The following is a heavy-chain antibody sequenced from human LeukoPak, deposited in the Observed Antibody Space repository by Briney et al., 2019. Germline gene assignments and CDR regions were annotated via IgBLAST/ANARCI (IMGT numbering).Heavy chain of an antibody. Sequence: SETLSLTCAVYGGSFSGYYWSWIRQPPGKGLEWIGEINHSGSTNYNPSLKSRVTISVDTSKNQFSLKLSSVTAADTAVCYCARGLYYAFDIWGQGTMVTVSS. V-gene: IGHV4-34*01. J-gene: IGHJ3*02. D-gene: IGHD2-15*01. CDR2: INHSGST. CDR1: GGSFSGYY. CDR3: ARGLYYAFDI.